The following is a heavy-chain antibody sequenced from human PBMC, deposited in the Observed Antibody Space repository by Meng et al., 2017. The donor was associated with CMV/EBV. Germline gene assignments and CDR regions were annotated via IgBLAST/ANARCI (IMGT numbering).Heavy chain of an antibody. J-gene: IGHJ4*02. D-gene: IGHD6-19*01. Sequence: GGSLRLSCAASGFTFDDYTMHWARQAPGKGLEWVSLISWDGGTTYYADSVKGRFTISRDNSKNSLYLQMNSLRTEDTALYYCAKDIGYSSGWGLDYWGQGTLVTVSS. CDR1: GFTFDDYT. CDR3: AKDIGYSSGWGLDY. CDR2: ISWDGGTT. V-gene: IGHV3-43*01.